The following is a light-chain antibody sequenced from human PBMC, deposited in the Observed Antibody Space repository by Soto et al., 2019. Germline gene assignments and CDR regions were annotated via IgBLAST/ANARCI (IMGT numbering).Light chain of an antibody. V-gene: IGLV1-40*01. CDR2: GNT. CDR3: LSFDSSLSVV. Sequence: QYVLTQPPSVSGAPGQRVTISCTGSSSNIGAGYDVHWYQQLPGRAPKLLIYGNTNQPSGVPDRFSGSKSGTSASLAITGLQAEDEADYYCLSFDSSLSVVFGGGTQLTVL. J-gene: IGLJ2*01. CDR1: SSNIGAGYD.